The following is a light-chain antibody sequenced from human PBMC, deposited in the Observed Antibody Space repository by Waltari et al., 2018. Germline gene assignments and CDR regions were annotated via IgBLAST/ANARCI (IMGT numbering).Light chain of an antibody. V-gene: IGLV8-61*01. CDR3: LMYMGSGIWV. Sequence: QTVVTQEPSLSVSPGGTVTPTCSFGPGSITSTYHVSWYRQTPGQAPRTLIYKINSRSAGVPDRFSGSFLGNKAALTITGAQADDESDYYCLMYMGSGIWVFGGGTKVTVL. CDR1: PGSITSTYH. J-gene: IGLJ2*01. CDR2: KIN.